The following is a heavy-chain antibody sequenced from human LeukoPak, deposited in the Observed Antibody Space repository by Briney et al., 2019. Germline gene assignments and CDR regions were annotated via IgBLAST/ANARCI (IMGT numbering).Heavy chain of an antibody. D-gene: IGHD3-16*01. V-gene: IGHV3-23*01. CDR3: AKADSIRPYYYYYMDV. J-gene: IGHJ6*03. CDR2: ISGSGGST. CDR1: GFTFSGYA. Sequence: GGSLRLSCAASGFTFSGYAMSWVRQAPGKGLEWVSAISGSGGSTYYADSVKGRFTISRDNSKNTLYLQTNSLRAEDTAVYYCAKADSIRPYYYYYMDVWGKGTTVTVSS.